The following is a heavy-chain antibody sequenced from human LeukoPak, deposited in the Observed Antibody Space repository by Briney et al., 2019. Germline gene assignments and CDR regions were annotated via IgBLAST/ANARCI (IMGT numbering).Heavy chain of an antibody. J-gene: IGHJ4*02. CDR1: GGTFSSYA. V-gene: IGHV1-69*13. CDR2: IIPIFGTA. D-gene: IGHD6-13*01. CDR3: AKETSSSEITLDY. Sequence: ASVKVSCKASGGTFSSYAISWVRQAPGQGLEWMGGIIPIFGTANYAQKFQGRVTITAGESTSTAYMELSSLRSEDTAVYYCAKETSSSEITLDYWGQGTLVTVSS.